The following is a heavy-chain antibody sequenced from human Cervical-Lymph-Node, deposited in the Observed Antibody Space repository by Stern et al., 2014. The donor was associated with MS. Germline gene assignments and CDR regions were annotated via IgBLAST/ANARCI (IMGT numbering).Heavy chain of an antibody. CDR2: ITRSGGGT. J-gene: IGHJ4*02. Sequence: EVQLDESGGGLVQPGGSLRISWAASGFTFTNCAMSWVRQAPGKGLGWGSSITRSGGGTYYADSVKGRFTISRDNSENTLSLQMNSLRAEDTAVYYCAKHSCSGYYYHDYWGQGTLVTVSS. CDR3: AKHSCSGYYYHDY. D-gene: IGHD6-13*01. CDR1: GFTFTNCA. V-gene: IGHV3-23*04.